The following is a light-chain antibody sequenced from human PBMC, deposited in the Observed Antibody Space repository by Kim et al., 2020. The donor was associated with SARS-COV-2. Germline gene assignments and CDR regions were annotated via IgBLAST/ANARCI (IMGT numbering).Light chain of an antibody. CDR3: QAWDSSTVV. CDR1: KLGNKF. V-gene: IGLV3-1*01. Sequence: VTPGQTARITCSGDKLGNKFTSWYHLKPGRSPVVVIYQDTKRPSGIPERFSGSISGNTATLTISGTHTTDEADYYCQAWDSSTVVFGGGTQLTVL. CDR2: QDT. J-gene: IGLJ2*01.